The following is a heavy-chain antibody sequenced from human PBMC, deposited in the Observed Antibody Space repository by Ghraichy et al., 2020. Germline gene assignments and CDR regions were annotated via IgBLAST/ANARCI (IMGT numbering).Heavy chain of an antibody. V-gene: IGHV4-30-2*01. D-gene: IGHD3-10*01. CDR3: ARVNAVRGVRDSWYFDL. J-gene: IGHJ2*01. CDR1: GGSISSGGYS. CDR2: IYHSGST. Sequence: SETLSLTCAVSGGSISSGGYSWSWIRQPPGKGLEWIGYIYHSGSTYYNPSLKSRVTISVDRSKNQFSLKLSSVTAADTAVYYCARVNAVRGVRDSWYFDLWGRGTLVTVSS.